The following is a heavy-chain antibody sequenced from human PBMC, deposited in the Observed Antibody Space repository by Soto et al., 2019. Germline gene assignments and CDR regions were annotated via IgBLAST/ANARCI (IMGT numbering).Heavy chain of an antibody. CDR2: ISSSSSYI. D-gene: IGHD3-10*01. CDR3: ARDKSSYGSGGGMDV. V-gene: IGHV3-21*01. CDR1: GFTFSSYS. J-gene: IGHJ6*02. Sequence: GGSLRLCCAASGFTFSSYSMNWVRQAPGKGLEWVSSISSSSSYIYYADSVKGRFTISRDNAKNSLYLQMNSLRAEDTAVYYCARDKSSYGSGGGMDVWGQGTTVTVSS.